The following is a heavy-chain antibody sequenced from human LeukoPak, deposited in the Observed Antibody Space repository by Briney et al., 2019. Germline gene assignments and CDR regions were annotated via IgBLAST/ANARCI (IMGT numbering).Heavy chain of an antibody. J-gene: IGHJ4*02. CDR1: GFTFSSYA. CDR2: ISGSGGST. D-gene: IGHD6-19*01. CDR3: AKDSGIAVAGTLFDH. Sequence: PGGSLRLSCAASGFTFSSYAMSWVRQAPGKGLEWVSAISGSGGSTYYADSVKGRFTISRDNSKNTLYLQMNSLRAEDTAVYYCAKDSGIAVAGTLFDHWGQGTLVTVSS. V-gene: IGHV3-23*01.